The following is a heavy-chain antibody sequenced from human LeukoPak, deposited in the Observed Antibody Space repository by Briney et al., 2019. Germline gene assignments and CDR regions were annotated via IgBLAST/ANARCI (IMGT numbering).Heavy chain of an antibody. CDR3: ARGQVPAGRGYNWFDP. CDR1: GFTFSSYA. V-gene: IGHV3-23*01. Sequence: GGSLRLSCAASGFTFSSYAMSWVRQVPGKGLEWVSAISSSGATTGYADSVKGRFTISRDNSKNTLYLQMNSLRAEDTAIYYCARGQVPAGRGYNWFDPWGQGTLVTVSS. J-gene: IGHJ5*02. D-gene: IGHD2-2*01. CDR2: ISSSGATT.